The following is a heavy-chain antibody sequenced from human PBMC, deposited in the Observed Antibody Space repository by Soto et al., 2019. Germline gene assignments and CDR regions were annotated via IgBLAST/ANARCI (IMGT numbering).Heavy chain of an antibody. CDR1: GFTFNNYS. Sequence: GGSLRLSGAASGFTFNNYSMSWVRQAPWKGLEWVSLLSGSDDSTYYADSVKGRFTMSSDSSKKTLYLQMSSLRADDSAVYFCARGSNDSSPGSRIFDFGARETPVTV. V-gene: IGHV3-23*01. D-gene: IGHD1-1*01. J-gene: IGHJ4*02. CDR3: ARGSNDSSPGSRIFDF. CDR2: LSGSDDST.